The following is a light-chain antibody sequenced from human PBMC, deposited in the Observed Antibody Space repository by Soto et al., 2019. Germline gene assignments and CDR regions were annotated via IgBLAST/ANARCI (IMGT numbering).Light chain of an antibody. V-gene: IGKV3-20*01. CDR1: QSVITNY. Sequence: EIVLTQSPGTLSLSPGERATLSCRASQSVITNYIAWYRQKPGQAPRLLIYAASSRATDIPDRFSGSGSGTDFTLTQTRLEPEDFAVYLWHLYTTPEGTFARGTKVESK. CDR2: AAS. CDR3: HLYTTPEGT. J-gene: IGKJ1*01.